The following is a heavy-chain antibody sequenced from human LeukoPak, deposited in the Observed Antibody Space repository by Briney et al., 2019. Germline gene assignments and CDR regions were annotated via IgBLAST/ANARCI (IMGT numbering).Heavy chain of an antibody. CDR3: AKVGLGNTAIHI. CDR2: MNFNSGST. V-gene: IGHV1-8*01. Sequence: ASVKVSCKASGYTFPNYDINWVRQAPGQGLEWMGWMNFNSGSTDYAQKFQGRVTMTRNTAISTVYMELSSLKSEDTAIYYCAKVGLGNTAIHIWGQGTMVTVSS. J-gene: IGHJ3*02. D-gene: IGHD3/OR15-3a*01. CDR1: GYTFPNYD.